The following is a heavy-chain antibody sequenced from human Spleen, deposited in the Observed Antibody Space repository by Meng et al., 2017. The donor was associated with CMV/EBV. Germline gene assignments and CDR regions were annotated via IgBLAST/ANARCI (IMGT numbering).Heavy chain of an antibody. Sequence: SETLSLTCTVSGASISSFYWTWIRQPPGKGLEWLGYISNSGSTNYNTSLKSRVTISVDTSKNQLSLKLTSATAADTAMYYCARTKYYEFWSGYYPLLDASDIWGQGTMVTVSS. CDR3: ARTKYYEFWSGYYPLLDASDI. V-gene: IGHV4-59*01. CDR1: GASISSFY. J-gene: IGHJ3*02. D-gene: IGHD3-3*01. CDR2: ISNSGST.